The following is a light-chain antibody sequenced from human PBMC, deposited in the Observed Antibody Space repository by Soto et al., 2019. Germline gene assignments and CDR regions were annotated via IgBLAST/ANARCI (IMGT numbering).Light chain of an antibody. CDR2: AAS. CDR3: QKYNNAPRT. J-gene: IGKJ1*01. V-gene: IGKV1-27*01. Sequence: DIQMTQSPSSLSASVGDTVTITCRASQGISNYLAWYQQKPGQVPNLLIYAASTLQSGVPSRFSGSGFGTDVTLTISRLRPEDVATYYCQKYNNAPRTFGQGTTVEI. CDR1: QGISNY.